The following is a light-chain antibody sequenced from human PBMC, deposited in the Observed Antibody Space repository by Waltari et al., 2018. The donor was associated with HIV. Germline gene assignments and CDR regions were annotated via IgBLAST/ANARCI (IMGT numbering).Light chain of an antibody. Sequence: QSVVTQPPSASGTPGQRVPISASGSSAGRNYVYCNQQPPGKAPKLLIYRNTQRPSGVPDRFSGSRSDTSVSLAISGLRSEDEADYYCATWDDYLSGWVFGGGTKLTVL. CDR2: RNT. CDR3: ATWDDYLSGWV. J-gene: IGLJ3*02. V-gene: IGLV1-47*01. CDR1: SAGRNY.